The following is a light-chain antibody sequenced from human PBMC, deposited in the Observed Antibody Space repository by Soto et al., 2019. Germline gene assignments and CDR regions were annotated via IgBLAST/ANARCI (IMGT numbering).Light chain of an antibody. CDR2: GAS. V-gene: IGKV3-20*01. CDR1: QSVTSNY. Sequence: EIVLTQSPGTLSSSPGERATLSCRASQSVTSNYLAWYQQKPGQAPRLLIYGASSRATGIPDRFSGSGSGTDFTLTINXLEPEDFAVYYCQQYGSSPSTFGQGTRLEI. J-gene: IGKJ5*01. CDR3: QQYGSSPST.